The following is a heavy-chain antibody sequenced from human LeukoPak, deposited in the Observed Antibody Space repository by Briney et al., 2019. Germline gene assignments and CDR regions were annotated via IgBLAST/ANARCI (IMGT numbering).Heavy chain of an antibody. CDR2: IYYSGST. CDR1: GGSISSYY. D-gene: IGHD2/OR15-2a*01. J-gene: IGHJ4*02. CDR3: ARGSIPYYFDY. V-gene: IGHV4-59*01. Sequence: SETLSLTCTVPGGSISSYYWSWIRQPPGKGLEWIGYIYYSGSTNYNPSLKSRVTISVDTSKNQFSLKLSSVTAADTAVYYCARGSIPYYFDYWGQGTLVTVSS.